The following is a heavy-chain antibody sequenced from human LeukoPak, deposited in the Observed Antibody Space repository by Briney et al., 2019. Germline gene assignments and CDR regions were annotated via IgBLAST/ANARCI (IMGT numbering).Heavy chain of an antibody. V-gene: IGHV4-59*08. J-gene: IGHJ6*03. CDR2: IYVTGT. CDR3: ARHIGGGIEDMDV. D-gene: IGHD3-16*02. Sequence: SETLSLTCTVSGGSIGTYYWSWIRQSPGKGLEWIGYIYVTGTRYNPYLQSRVSISVDRSRNQFFLKMSAVTAADTAVYYCARHIGGGIEDMDVWGKGTKVIVSS. CDR1: GGSIGTYY.